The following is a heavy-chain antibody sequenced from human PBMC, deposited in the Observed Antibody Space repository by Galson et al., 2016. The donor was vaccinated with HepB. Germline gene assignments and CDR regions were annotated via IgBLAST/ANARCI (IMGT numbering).Heavy chain of an antibody. CDR2: IYHFGST. V-gene: IGHV4-39*01. CDR3: VRHQVGDIAARFLFDV. Sequence: SETLSLTCTVSGDSINKSGHYWGWVRQSPGKGLEWLGTIYHFGSTYNNPSPQRRATLSIDTSRRQFSLSLVSVTAADTAVYFCVRHQVGDIAARFLFDVWGKGTMITVSS. J-gene: IGHJ3*01. D-gene: IGHD6-6*01. CDR1: GDSINKSGHY.